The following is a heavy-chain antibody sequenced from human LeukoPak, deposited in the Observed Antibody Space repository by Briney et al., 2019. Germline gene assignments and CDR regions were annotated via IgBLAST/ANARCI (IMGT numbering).Heavy chain of an antibody. V-gene: IGHV1-69*13. CDR1: GGTFSSYA. CDR2: IIPIFGTA. CDR3: ARGKKEYPDIAAAAPSDGMDV. Sequence: SVKVSCKASGGTFSSYAISWVRQAPGQGLEWMGGIIPIFGTANYAQKFQGRVTITADESTSTAYMELSSLRSEDTAVYYCARGKKEYPDIAAAAPSDGMDVWGKGTTVTVSS. D-gene: IGHD6-13*01. J-gene: IGHJ6*04.